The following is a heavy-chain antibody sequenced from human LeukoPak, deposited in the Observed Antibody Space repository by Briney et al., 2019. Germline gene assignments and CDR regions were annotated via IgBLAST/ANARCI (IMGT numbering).Heavy chain of an antibody. J-gene: IGHJ6*02. CDR3: ARAQVDYNNGPGSQGYYSSGMDV. CDR1: GFTFSSYA. CDR2: ISGSGGST. D-gene: IGHD4-11*01. Sequence: GGSLRLSCAASGFTFSSYAMSWVRQAPGKGLEWVSAISGSGGSTYYADSVKGRFTISRDNSKNTLYLQMNSLRAEDTAVYYCARAQVDYNNGPGSQGYYSSGMDVWGQGTTVTVSS. V-gene: IGHV3-23*01.